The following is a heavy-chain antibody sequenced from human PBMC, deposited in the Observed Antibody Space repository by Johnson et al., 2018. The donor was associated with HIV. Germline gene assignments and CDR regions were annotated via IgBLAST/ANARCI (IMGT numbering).Heavy chain of an antibody. CDR1: GFTFSSYT. CDR2: IRYDGTNK. V-gene: IGHV3-30*02. J-gene: IGHJ3*02. D-gene: IGHD3-10*01. CDR3: AKDKLLCVGEFTEGANAFDM. Sequence: QVQLVESGGGVVQPGRSLRLSCAASGFTFSSYTLHWVRQAPGKGLEWVALIRYDGTNKYYEDSVKGRFTISRDNSRNTMYLQMSSLRAEDTAVYYCAKDKLLCVGEFTEGANAFDMWGQGTMVTVSS.